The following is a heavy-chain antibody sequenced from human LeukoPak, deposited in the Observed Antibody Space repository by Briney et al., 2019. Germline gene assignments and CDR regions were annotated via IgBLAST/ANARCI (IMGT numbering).Heavy chain of an antibody. V-gene: IGHV3-20*04. CDR3: ARVGGGFEGFDYFDY. D-gene: IGHD3-10*01. CDR2: INWNGGST. CDR1: GFTFDDYG. J-gene: IGHJ4*02. Sequence: PGGSLRLSCGPSGFTFDDYGMSWVRQAPGKGLECVSGINWNGGSTGYADSVKGRFTISRDNAKNSLYLQMNSLRAEDTALYYCARVGGGFEGFDYFDYWGQGTLVTVSS.